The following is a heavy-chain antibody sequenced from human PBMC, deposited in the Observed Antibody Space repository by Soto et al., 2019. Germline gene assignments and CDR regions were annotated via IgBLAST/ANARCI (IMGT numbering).Heavy chain of an antibody. CDR3: ARGQRWLQLMSWLDP. D-gene: IGHD5-12*01. CDR2: IYYSGST. Sequence: SETLSLTCTVSGGSISSYYWSWIRQPPGKGLEWIGYIYYSGSTNYNPSLKSRVTISVDTSKNQFSLKLSSVTAADTAVYYCARGQRWLQLMSWLDPWGQGTLVTVSS. CDR1: GGSISSYY. J-gene: IGHJ5*02. V-gene: IGHV4-59*01.